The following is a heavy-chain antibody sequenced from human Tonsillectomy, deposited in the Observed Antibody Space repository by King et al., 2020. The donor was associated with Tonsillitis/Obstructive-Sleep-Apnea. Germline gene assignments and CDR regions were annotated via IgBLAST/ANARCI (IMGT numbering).Heavy chain of an antibody. CDR3: ARDRGDYYYMDV. Sequence: ESGGGVVQPGRSLKLSCIASGFTFSTYGMHGVRPAPGKGLEWVTIIGYDGSSEFYADSVKGRFTISRDNSKNTLYLQMNSLRAEETAVYYCARDRGDYYYMDVWGKGTTVTVSS. CDR1: GFTFSTYG. V-gene: IGHV3-33*01. D-gene: IGHD1-26*01. J-gene: IGHJ6*03. CDR2: IGYDGSSE.